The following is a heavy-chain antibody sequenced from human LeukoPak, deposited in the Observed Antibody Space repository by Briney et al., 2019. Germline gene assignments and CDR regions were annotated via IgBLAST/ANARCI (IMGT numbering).Heavy chain of an antibody. J-gene: IGHJ3*02. CDR2: ISGSGGST. D-gene: IGHD3-3*01. Sequence: GGSLRLSCAASGFTFSSYAMSWVRQAPGKGLEWVSAISGSGGSTYYADSVKGRFTISRDNSKNTLYLQMNSLRAEDTAVYYCAKSKLRFLEWLLYRGAFDIWGQGTTVTVSS. CDR1: GFTFSSYA. CDR3: AKSKLRFLEWLLYRGAFDI. V-gene: IGHV3-23*01.